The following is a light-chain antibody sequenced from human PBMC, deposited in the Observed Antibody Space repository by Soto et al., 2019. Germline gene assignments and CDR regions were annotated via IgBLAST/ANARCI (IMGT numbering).Light chain of an antibody. V-gene: IGLV2-8*01. Sequence: QSALTQPPSASGSPGQSVTISCTGTSSDVGGHNYVSWYQQYPGKAPKLMIYEVSKRPSGVPDRFSGSKSVNTASLTVSGLQAEYEADYYCSSYAGSTNLVFGGGTKVTVL. J-gene: IGLJ2*01. CDR3: SSYAGSTNLV. CDR2: EVS. CDR1: SSDVGGHNY.